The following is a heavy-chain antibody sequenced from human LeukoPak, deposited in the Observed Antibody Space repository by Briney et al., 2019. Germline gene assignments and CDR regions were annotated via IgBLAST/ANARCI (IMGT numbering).Heavy chain of an antibody. Sequence: ASVKVSCKVSGCTLTELSMHWVRQAPGKGLEWMGGFDPEYGETIYAQKFQGRVTMTEDTSTDTAYMELSSLRTEDTAVYNCASPNYYDRSGYFRGMDVWGQGTTVAVSS. D-gene: IGHD3-22*01. J-gene: IGHJ6*02. V-gene: IGHV1-24*01. CDR3: ASPNYYDRSGYFRGMDV. CDR1: GCTLTELS. CDR2: FDPEYGET.